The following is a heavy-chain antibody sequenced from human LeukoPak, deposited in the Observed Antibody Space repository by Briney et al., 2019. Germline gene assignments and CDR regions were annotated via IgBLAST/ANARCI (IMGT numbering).Heavy chain of an antibody. CDR2: IIPIFGTA. Sequence: ASVKVSCKASGGTFSSYAISWVRQAPGQGLEWMGGIIPIFGTANYAQKFQGRVTITADESTSTAYMELSSLRSEDTAVYYCARVVGANEYYGMDVWGQGTTVTVSS. D-gene: IGHD1-26*01. J-gene: IGHJ6*02. CDR3: ARVVGANEYYGMDV. CDR1: GGTFSSYA. V-gene: IGHV1-69*13.